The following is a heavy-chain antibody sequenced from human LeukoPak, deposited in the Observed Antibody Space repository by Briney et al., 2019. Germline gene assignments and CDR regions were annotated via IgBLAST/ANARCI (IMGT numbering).Heavy chain of an antibody. CDR3: ARGLVAVDY. Sequence: SETLSLTCAVYGGSFSGYYWSWIRQPPGKGLEWIGEINHSGSTNYNPSLKSRVTISVDTSKNQFSLKLSSVTAADTAVYYCARGLVAVDYWGQGTLVTVSS. CDR2: INHSGST. J-gene: IGHJ4*02. CDR1: GGSFSGYY. V-gene: IGHV4-34*01.